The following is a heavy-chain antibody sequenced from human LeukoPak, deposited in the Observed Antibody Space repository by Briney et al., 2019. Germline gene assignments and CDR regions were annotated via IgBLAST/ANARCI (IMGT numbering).Heavy chain of an antibody. D-gene: IGHD4-11*01. CDR2: ISSSGSTM. J-gene: IGHJ5*02. Sequence: GGSLRLSCAASGFDFTNYDMNWVRQAPGKGLEWITYISSSGSTMYYADSVKGRFTVSRDNAKSSLYLQMNSLRAEDTAVYHCARGGYNNYMNAWGQGALVTVSS. CDR1: GFDFTNYD. V-gene: IGHV3-48*03. CDR3: ARGGYNNYMNA.